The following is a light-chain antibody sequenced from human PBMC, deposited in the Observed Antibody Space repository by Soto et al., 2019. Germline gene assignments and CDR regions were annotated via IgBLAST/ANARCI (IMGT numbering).Light chain of an antibody. CDR3: QQYYSYPPLT. CDR2: AAS. Sequence: AIRMTQSPSSFSASTGDRVTITCRASQGISSYLAWYQQKPGKAPKLLIYAASTLQSGVPSRFSGSGSVTDFTLTISGLQSEDLATYYCQQYYSYPPLTFGGGTKVEIK. CDR1: QGISSY. J-gene: IGKJ4*01. V-gene: IGKV1-8*01.